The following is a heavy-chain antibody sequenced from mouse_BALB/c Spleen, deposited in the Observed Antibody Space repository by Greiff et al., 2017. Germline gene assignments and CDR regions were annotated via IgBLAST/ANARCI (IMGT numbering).Heavy chain of an antibody. CDR2: IWGDGST. Sequence: QVQLQQSGPGLVAPSQSLSITCTVSGFSLTGYGVNWVRQPPGKGLEWLGMIWGDGSTDYNSALKSRLSISKDNSKSQVFLKMNSLQTDDTARYYCARDGKGPTGTGAMDYWGQGTSVTVSS. J-gene: IGHJ4*01. CDR1: GFSLTGYG. D-gene: IGHD4-1*02. CDR3: ARDGKGPTGTGAMDY. V-gene: IGHV2-6-7*01.